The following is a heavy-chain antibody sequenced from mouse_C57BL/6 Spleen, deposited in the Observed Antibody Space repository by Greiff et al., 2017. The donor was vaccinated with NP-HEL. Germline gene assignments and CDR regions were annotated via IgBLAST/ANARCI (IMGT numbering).Heavy chain of an antibody. CDR3: ARHPNYYGTYFDY. J-gene: IGHJ2*01. Sequence: EVQLVESGGGLVKPGGSLKLSCAASGFTFSSYTMSWVRQTPEKRLEWVATISGGGGNTYYPDSVKGRFTISRDNAKNTLYLQMSSLRSEDTALYYCARHPNYYGTYFDYWGQGTTLTVSS. CDR1: GFTFSSYT. V-gene: IGHV5-9*01. D-gene: IGHD1-1*01. CDR2: ISGGGGNT.